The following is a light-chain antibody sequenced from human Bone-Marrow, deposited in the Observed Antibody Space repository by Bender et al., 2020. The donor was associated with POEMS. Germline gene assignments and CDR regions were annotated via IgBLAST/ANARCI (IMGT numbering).Light chain of an antibody. J-gene: IGLJ2*01. V-gene: IGLV2-11*01. Sequence: QSALTQPRSVSGSPGQSVTISCTGTSTDVSRYNFVSWYQQHPAKAPRLIIYDVSERPAGVPDRFSGSKSGNTASLTISGVQVEDEADYYCSSYDDTDGCLFGGGTKLTV. CDR2: DVS. CDR3: SSYDDTDGCL. CDR1: STDVSRYNF.